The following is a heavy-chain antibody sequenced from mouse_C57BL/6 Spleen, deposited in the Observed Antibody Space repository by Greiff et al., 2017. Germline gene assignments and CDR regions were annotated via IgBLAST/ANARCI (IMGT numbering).Heavy chain of an antibody. D-gene: IGHD1-1*01. V-gene: IGHV5-4*01. CDR1: GFTFSSYA. J-gene: IGHJ2*01. CDR3: AREYYGSSYNYFDY. CDR2: ISDGGSYT. Sequence: EVMLVESGGGLVKPGGSLKLSCAASGFTFSSYAMSWVRQTPEKRLEWVATISDGGSYTYYPDNVKGRFTISRDNAKNNLYLQMSHLKSEDTAMYYCAREYYGSSYNYFDYWGQGTTLTVSS.